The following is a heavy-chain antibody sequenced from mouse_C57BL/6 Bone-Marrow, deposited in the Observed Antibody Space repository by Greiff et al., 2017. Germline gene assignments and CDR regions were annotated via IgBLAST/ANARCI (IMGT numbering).Heavy chain of an antibody. J-gene: IGHJ2*01. CDR1: GYTFTSYW. V-gene: IGHV1-55*01. CDR3: ARRCDYFDY. Sequence: QVQLQQPGAELVKPGASVKMSCKASGYTFTSYWITWVKQRPGQGLEWLGDIYPGSGSTNYNEKFKSKATLTVATSSSTAYMQLSSLTSEDAAVYYGARRCDYFDYWGQGTTLTVSS. CDR2: IYPGSGST.